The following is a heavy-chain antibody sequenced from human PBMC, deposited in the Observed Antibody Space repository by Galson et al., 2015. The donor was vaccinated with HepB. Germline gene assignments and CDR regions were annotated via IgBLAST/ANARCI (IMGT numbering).Heavy chain of an antibody. J-gene: IGHJ2*01. V-gene: IGHV3-23*01. CDR1: GFTFSSYA. D-gene: IGHD3-9*01. CDR2: ISGSGGST. Sequence: SLRLSCAASGFTFSSYAMSWVRQAPGEGLEWVSAISGSGGSTYYADSVKGRFTISRDNSKNTLYLQMNSLRAEDTAVYYCAKGRRYYDILTGYQNYWYFDLWGRGTLVTVSS. CDR3: AKGRRYYDILTGYQNYWYFDL.